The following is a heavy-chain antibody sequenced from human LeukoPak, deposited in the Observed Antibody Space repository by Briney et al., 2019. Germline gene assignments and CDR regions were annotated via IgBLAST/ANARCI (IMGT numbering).Heavy chain of an antibody. CDR3: AKATYSGSFPYLDY. D-gene: IGHD1-26*01. CDR1: GFTFSSYA. V-gene: IGHV3-30-3*01. J-gene: IGHJ4*02. Sequence: GGSLRLSCAASGFTFSSYAMHWVRQAPGKGLEWVAVISYDGSNKYYADSVKGRFTISRDNSKNTLDLQMNSLRAEDTAVYYCAKATYSGSFPYLDYWGQGTLVTVSS. CDR2: ISYDGSNK.